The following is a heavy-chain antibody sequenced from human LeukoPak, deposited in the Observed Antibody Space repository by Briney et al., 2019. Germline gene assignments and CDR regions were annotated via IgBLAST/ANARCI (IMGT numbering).Heavy chain of an antibody. V-gene: IGHV3-21*01. D-gene: IGHD1-26*01. J-gene: IGHJ3*02. CDR2: ISSSSSYI. CDR1: GFTFSSYS. Sequence: GGSLRLSCAASGFTFSSYSMNWVRQAPGKGLEWVSSISSSSSYIYYADSVKGRFTISRDNAKNSLYLQMNSLRAEDTAVYYCANGRSPGAFDIWGQGTMVTVSS. CDR3: ANGRSPGAFDI.